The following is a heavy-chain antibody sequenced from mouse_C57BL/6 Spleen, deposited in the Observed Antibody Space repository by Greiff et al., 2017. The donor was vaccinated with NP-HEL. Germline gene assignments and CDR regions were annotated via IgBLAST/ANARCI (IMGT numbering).Heavy chain of an antibody. V-gene: IGHV10-1*01. D-gene: IGHD1-1*01. CDR1: GFSFNTYA. Sequence: EGKLLESGGGLVQPKGSLKLSCAASGFSFNTYAMNWVRQAPGKGLEWVARIRSKSNNYATYYADSVKDRFTISRDDSESMLYLQMNNLKTEDTAMYYCVRGSSTVVGDYFDYWGQGTTLTVSS. CDR2: IRSKSNNYAT. CDR3: VRGSSTVVGDYFDY. J-gene: IGHJ2*01.